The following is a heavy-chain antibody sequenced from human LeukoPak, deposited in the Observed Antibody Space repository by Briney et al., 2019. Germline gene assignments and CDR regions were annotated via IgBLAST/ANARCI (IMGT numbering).Heavy chain of an antibody. CDR3: AKDLGVGANEGLNFDY. Sequence: GGSLRLSCAASGFTFSSYGMHWVRQAPGKGLEWVAFIRYDGSNKYYADSVKGRFTISRDNSKNTLYLQTNSLRAEDTAVYYCAKDLGVGANEGLNFDYWGQGTLVTVSS. V-gene: IGHV3-30*02. CDR2: IRYDGSNK. CDR1: GFTFSSYG. J-gene: IGHJ4*02. D-gene: IGHD1-26*01.